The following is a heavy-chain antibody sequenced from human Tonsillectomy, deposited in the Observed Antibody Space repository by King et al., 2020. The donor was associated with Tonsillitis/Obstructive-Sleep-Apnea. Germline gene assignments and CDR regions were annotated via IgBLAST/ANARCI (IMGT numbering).Heavy chain of an antibody. J-gene: IGHJ6*03. CDR3: AKDYYDILNGSGYYNYMDV. CDR2: ISGDGGST. Sequence: VQLVESGGGVVQPGGSLRLSCEASGFTFDDYGMHWVRQAPGKGLEWVSLISGDGGSTYYADSVKGRFTISRDNSKNSLYLQMNSLRTEDTAFYYCAKDYYDILNGSGYYNYMDVWGKGTTVTVSS. D-gene: IGHD3-9*01. CDR1: GFTFDDYG. V-gene: IGHV3-43*02.